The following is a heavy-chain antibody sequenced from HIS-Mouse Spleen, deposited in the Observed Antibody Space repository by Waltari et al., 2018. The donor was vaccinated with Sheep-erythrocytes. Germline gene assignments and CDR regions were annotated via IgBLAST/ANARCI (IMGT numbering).Heavy chain of an antibody. CDR3: ARGRIAAAVYAFDI. V-gene: IGHV1-2*02. J-gene: IGHJ3*02. Sequence: QVQLVQSGAEVKKPGASVKVSCKASGYTFTGYYMHWVRQAPGQGLEWMGWINPNIGGTNYEQKFQGRVTMTRDTSISTAYMELSRLRSDDTAVYYCARGRIAAAVYAFDIWGQGTMVTVSS. D-gene: IGHD6-13*01. CDR2: INPNIGGT. CDR1: GYTFTGYY.